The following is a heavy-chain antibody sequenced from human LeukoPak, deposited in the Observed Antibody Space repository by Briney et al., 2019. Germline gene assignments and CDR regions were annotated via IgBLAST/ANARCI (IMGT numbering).Heavy chain of an antibody. J-gene: IGHJ4*02. CDR1: GFTFSSYS. D-gene: IGHD6-6*01. Sequence: GGSLRLSCAASGFTFSSYSMNWVRQAPGKGLEWVSSISSSSSYIYYADSVKGRFTISRDNAKNSLYLQMNSLRAEDTAVYYCARVLGSSSSGPVDYWGQGTLVTVSS. V-gene: IGHV3-21*01. CDR3: ARVLGSSSSGPVDY. CDR2: ISSSSSYI.